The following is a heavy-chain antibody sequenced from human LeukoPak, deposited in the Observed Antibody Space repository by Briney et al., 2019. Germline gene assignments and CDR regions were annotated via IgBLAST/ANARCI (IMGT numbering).Heavy chain of an antibody. J-gene: IGHJ4*02. CDR3: AREGLDTAMVPLFDN. CDR1: GGSISSYY. CDR2: MYTSGNT. Sequence: SETLSLTCAVSGGSISSYYWSWIRQPAGKGLEWIGRMYTSGNTNYSPSLKSRVTMSVDTSKNQFSLKLSSVTAADTAVYYCAREGLDTAMVPLFDNWGQGTLVTVSS. D-gene: IGHD5-18*01. V-gene: IGHV4-4*07.